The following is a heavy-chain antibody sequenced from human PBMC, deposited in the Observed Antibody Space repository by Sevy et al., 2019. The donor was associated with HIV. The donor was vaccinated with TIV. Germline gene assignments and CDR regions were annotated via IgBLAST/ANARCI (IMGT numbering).Heavy chain of an antibody. CDR2: IRTTASGGTT. J-gene: IGHJ4*02. D-gene: IGHD6-13*01. CDR1: GFTFGDYA. V-gene: IGHV3-49*03. Sequence: GGSLRLSCTTSGFTFGDYAMGWFRQAPGKGLEWVGFIRTTASGGTTDYAASVKGTFIISRDASKSIAYLQMNSLKTEDTAVYYCTRSFSVTWYPHYWGQGTLVTVSS. CDR3: TRSFSVTWYPHY.